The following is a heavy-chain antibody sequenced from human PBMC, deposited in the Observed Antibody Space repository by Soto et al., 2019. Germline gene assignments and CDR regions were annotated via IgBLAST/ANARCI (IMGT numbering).Heavy chain of an antibody. Sequence: EVQLVESGGGLVQPGGSLRLSCAASGFTFSSYWMHWVRQAPGKGLVWVSRINSDGSSTSYADSVKGRFTISRDNAKNKLSLQMNSLRAEDTAVYYCAREVYDFWSGYYMYYYGMDVWGQGTTVTVSS. V-gene: IGHV3-74*01. CDR3: AREVYDFWSGYYMYYYGMDV. J-gene: IGHJ6*02. CDR1: GFTFSSYW. CDR2: INSDGSST. D-gene: IGHD3-3*01.